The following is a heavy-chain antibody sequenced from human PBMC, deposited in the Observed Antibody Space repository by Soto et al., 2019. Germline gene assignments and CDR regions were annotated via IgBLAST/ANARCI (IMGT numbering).Heavy chain of an antibody. V-gene: IGHV4-30-4*01. Sequence: PSETLSLTCTVSGGSISSGDYYWSWIRQPPGKGLEWIGYIYYSGSTYYNPSLKSRVTISVDTSKNQFSLKLSSVTAADTAVYYCARDPACSSTSCPNWFDPWGQGTLVTVSS. CDR3: ARDPACSSTSCPNWFDP. CDR1: GGSISSGDYY. J-gene: IGHJ5*02. CDR2: IYYSGST. D-gene: IGHD2-2*01.